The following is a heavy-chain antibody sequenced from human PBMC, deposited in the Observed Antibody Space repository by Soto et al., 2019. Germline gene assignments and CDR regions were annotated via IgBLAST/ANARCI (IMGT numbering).Heavy chain of an antibody. Sequence: GGSLRLSCAASGFTFSSYAMSWVRQAPGKGLEWVSAISGSGGSTYYADSVKGRFTISRDNSKNTLYLQMNSLRAEDTAVYYCAKSLRKYYYDSSGYLFDYWGQGTLVTVSS. V-gene: IGHV3-23*01. CDR1: GFTFSSYA. D-gene: IGHD3-22*01. CDR2: ISGSGGST. J-gene: IGHJ4*02. CDR3: AKSLRKYYYDSSGYLFDY.